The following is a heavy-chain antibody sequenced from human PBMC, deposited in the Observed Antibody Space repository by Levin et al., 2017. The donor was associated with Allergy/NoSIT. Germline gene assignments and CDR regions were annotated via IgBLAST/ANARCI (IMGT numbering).Heavy chain of an antibody. CDR2: ISSSSSYI. D-gene: IGHD1-26*01. CDR1: GFTFSSYS. Sequence: GGSLRLSCAASGFTFSSYSMNWVRQAPGKGLEWVSSISSSSSYIYYADSVKGRFTISRDNAKNSLYLQMNSLRAEDTAVYYCARDFCSGSQCNWFDPWGQGTLVTVSS. V-gene: IGHV3-21*01. CDR3: ARDFCSGSQCNWFDP. J-gene: IGHJ5*02.